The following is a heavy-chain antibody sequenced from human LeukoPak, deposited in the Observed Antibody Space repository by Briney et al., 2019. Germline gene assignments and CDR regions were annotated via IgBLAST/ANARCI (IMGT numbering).Heavy chain of an antibody. D-gene: IGHD3-10*01. J-gene: IGHJ6*03. V-gene: IGHV3-43D*03. Sequence: GGSLRLSCAASGFTFDDYAMHWVRQAPGKGLEWVSLISWDGGSTYYADSVKGRFTISRDNSKNSLYLQMNSLRAEDTALYYCAKAGRAMVRGRYYYMDVWGKGTTVTVSS. CDR1: GFTFDDYA. CDR3: AKAGRAMVRGRYYYMDV. CDR2: ISWDGGST.